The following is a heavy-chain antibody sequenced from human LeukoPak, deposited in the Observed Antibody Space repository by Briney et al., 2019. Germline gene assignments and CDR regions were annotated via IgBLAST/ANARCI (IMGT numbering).Heavy chain of an antibody. CDR3: AREPTLAALTVDNWFAP. D-gene: IGHD6-13*01. J-gene: IGHJ5*02. CDR1: GYTLSSYY. CDR2: INPSGSIT. V-gene: IGHV1-46*01. Sequence: ASVKVSCKASGYTLSSYYMHWIRQAPGQGLEWMGLINPSGSITTYAQKFQGRVTVTRDTSTSTVYMGLRSLRSEDTAVYYCAREPTLAALTVDNWFAPWGQGTLVTVSS.